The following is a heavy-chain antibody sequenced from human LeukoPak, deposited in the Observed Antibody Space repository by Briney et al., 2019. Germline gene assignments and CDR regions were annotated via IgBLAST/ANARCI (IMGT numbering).Heavy chain of an antibody. CDR1: GYTFTSYY. J-gene: IGHJ4*02. V-gene: IGHV1-46*01. CDR2: INPSGGST. Sequence: ASVKVSCKASGYTFTSYYMHWVRQALGQGLEWMGIINPSGGSTSYAQKFQGRVTMTRDMSTSTVYMELSSLRSEDTAVYYCARGGGAYYFDYWGQGTLVTVSS. CDR3: ARGGGAYYFDY. D-gene: IGHD3-16*01.